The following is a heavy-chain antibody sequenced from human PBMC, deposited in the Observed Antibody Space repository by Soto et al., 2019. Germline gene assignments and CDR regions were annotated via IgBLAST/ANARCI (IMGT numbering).Heavy chain of an antibody. Sequence: QLQLVQSAAEVKKPGASVRVSCKAYGYPFIKYGISWIRQAPEQGLEWMGWIKVDSGYTNYAQKFQGRVTMTAETSSDTAFMELRSLRLDDTAVYFCATSYDTGFDPWGQGTLVSVSS. V-gene: IGHV1-18*04. D-gene: IGHD3-9*01. J-gene: IGHJ5*02. CDR2: IKVDSGYT. CDR1: GYPFIKYG. CDR3: ATSYDTGFDP.